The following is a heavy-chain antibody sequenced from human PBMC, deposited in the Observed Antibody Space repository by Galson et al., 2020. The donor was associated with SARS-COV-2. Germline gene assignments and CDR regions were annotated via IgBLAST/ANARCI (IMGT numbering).Heavy chain of an antibody. J-gene: IGHJ4*02. CDR2: IRYDGSTK. D-gene: IGHD3-10*01. CDR1: GFTFSTCG. Sequence: GGSLRLSCAASGFTFSTCGMHWVRQAPGKGLEWVAFIRYDGSTKLYADSVKGRFTISRDNSKNTLYVQMNSLRTEDTAVYYCAKEPPGHGLGFGESNWGQGTQVTVSS. CDR3: AKEPPGHGLGFGESN. V-gene: IGHV3-30*02.